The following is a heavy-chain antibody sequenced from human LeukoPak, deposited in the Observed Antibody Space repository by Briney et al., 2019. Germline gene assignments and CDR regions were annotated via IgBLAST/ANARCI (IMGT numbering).Heavy chain of an antibody. D-gene: IGHD3-9*01. CDR2: ISYDGSNK. V-gene: IGHV3-30*03. CDR1: GFTFSSYG. Sequence: PGRSLRLSCAASGFTFSSYGMHWVRQAPGKGLEWVAVISYDGSNKYYADSVKGRFTISRDNSKNTLYLQMNSLRAEDTAVYYCARDEGVLRYFDWLLDYWGQGTLVTVSS. J-gene: IGHJ4*02. CDR3: ARDEGVLRYFDWLLDY.